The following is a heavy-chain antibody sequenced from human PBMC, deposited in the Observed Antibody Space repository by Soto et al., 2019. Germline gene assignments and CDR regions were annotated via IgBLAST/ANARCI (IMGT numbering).Heavy chain of an antibody. D-gene: IGHD6-13*01. CDR2: INAGNGNT. CDR3: ARDIMAAAPDY. J-gene: IGHJ4*02. CDR1: GYTLTSYA. Sequence: GASVKVSCKASGYTLTSYARHWVRQAPGQRLEWMGWINAGNGNTKYSQKFQGRVTITRDTSASTAYMELSSLRSEDTAVYYCARDIMAAAPDYWGQGTLVTVSS. V-gene: IGHV1-3*01.